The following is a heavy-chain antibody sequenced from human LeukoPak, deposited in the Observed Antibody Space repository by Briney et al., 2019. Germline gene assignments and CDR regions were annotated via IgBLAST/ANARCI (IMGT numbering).Heavy chain of an antibody. Sequence: ASVTVSCKASGYTFSGYVLSWVRQAPGQGLEWMGRISTKTGDSVYAQKFQGRVSMTTDTSTSTAYLELRSLSSDDTAVYYCARTMTTLPTHGELDLWGQGTQVTVSS. D-gene: IGHD4-17*01. CDR3: ARTMTTLPTHGELDL. J-gene: IGHJ5*02. CDR1: GYTFSGYV. V-gene: IGHV1-18*01. CDR2: ISTKTGDS.